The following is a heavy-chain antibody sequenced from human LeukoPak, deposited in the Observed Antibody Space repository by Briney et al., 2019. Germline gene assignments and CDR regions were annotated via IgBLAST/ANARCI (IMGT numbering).Heavy chain of an antibody. CDR1: GFTFSSYA. D-gene: IGHD3-10*01. J-gene: IGHJ4*02. CDR2: ISGSGGST. V-gene: IGHV3-23*01. CDR3: ANTRFGELGYFDY. Sequence: PGGSLRLSCAASGFTFSSYAMSWVRQAPGKGLEWVSAISGSGGSTYYADSVKGRFTISRDNSKNTLYLQMNSLRAEDTAAYYCANTRFGELGYFDYWGQGTLVTVSS.